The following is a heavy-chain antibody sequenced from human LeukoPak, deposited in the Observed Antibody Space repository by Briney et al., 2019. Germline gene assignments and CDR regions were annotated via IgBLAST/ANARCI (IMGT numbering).Heavy chain of an antibody. Sequence: SETLSLTCAVYGGSFSGYYWSWIRQPPGKGLEWIGEINHSGSTNYNPSLKSRVTISVDTSKNQFSLKLSSVTAADTAVYYCARGWSRGSSDYWGQGTLVTVSS. CDR1: GGSFSGYY. J-gene: IGHJ4*02. CDR3: ARGWSRGSSDY. CDR2: INHSGST. D-gene: IGHD2-2*01. V-gene: IGHV4-34*01.